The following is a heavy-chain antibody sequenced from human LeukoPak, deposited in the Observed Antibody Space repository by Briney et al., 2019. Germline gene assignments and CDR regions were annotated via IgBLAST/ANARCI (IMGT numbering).Heavy chain of an antibody. CDR3: ARGKYQLLLAFDY. V-gene: IGHV4-59*01. D-gene: IGHD2-2*01. Sequence: SETLSLTCTVSGGSISSYYWSWIRQPPGKGLEWIGYIYYSGSTNYNPSLKSRVTISVDTSKNQFSLKLSSVTAADTAVYYCARGKYQLLLAFDYWGQGTLVTVSS. J-gene: IGHJ4*02. CDR2: IYYSGST. CDR1: GGSISSYY.